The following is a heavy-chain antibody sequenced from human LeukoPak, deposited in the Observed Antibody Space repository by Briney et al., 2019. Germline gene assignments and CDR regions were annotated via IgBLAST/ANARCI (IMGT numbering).Heavy chain of an antibody. CDR2: ISVYNGNT. V-gene: IGHV1-18*01. CDR3: ARVPGDTVMVLDY. D-gene: IGHD5-18*01. J-gene: IGHJ4*02. CDR1: GYTFTNYG. Sequence: AAVKVSCKASGYTFTNYGISWVRQAPGQGLDWMGWISVYNGNTNYAQQLQGRVTMTTDTSTNTAYLELTSLRPDDTAVYYCARVPGDTVMVLDYWGQGTLVTVSS.